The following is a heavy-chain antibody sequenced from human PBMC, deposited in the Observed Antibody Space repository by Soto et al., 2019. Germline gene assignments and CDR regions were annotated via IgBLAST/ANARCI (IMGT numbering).Heavy chain of an antibody. Sequence: QVQLQESGPGLVKPSQTLSLTCTVSGGSISSGGYYWSWIRQHPGKGLEWIGYIYYSGSTYYNPSLRGLITVSVDTAKNQFFLKLSSVTAADTAVYYCARHPRRNPRGFDPWGQGTLVTVSS. V-gene: IGHV4-31*01. CDR3: ARHPRRNPRGFDP. CDR2: IYYSGST. J-gene: IGHJ5*02. CDR1: GGSISSGGYY.